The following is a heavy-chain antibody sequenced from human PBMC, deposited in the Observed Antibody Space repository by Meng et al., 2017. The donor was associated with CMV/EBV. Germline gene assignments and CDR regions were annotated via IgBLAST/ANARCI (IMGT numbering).Heavy chain of an antibody. D-gene: IGHD1-26*01. J-gene: IGHJ4*02. Sequence: GESLKISCAASGFTFSGSAMHWVRQAPGKGLEWVGRIRSKANSYAAAYAASVKGRFTIYRDDSKNTAYLQMNSLKTEDTAVYYCTTSGWDLHLNFDYWGQGTLVTVSS. V-gene: IGHV3-73*01. CDR2: IRSKANSYAA. CDR3: TTSGWDLHLNFDY. CDR1: GFTFSGSA.